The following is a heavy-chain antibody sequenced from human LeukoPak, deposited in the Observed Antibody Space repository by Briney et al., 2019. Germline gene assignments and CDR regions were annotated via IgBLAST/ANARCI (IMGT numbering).Heavy chain of an antibody. CDR1: GGSISSGSYY. V-gene: IGHV4-61*02. CDR3: ARGRPNYYGSGSRWFDP. CDR2: IYTSGST. J-gene: IGHJ5*02. D-gene: IGHD3-10*01. Sequence: SETLSLTCTVSGGSISSGSYYWSWIRQPAGKGLEWIGRIYTSGSTNYNPSLKSRVTISVDTSKNQFSLKLSSVTAADTAVYYCARGRPNYYGSGSRWFDPWGQGTLVTVSS.